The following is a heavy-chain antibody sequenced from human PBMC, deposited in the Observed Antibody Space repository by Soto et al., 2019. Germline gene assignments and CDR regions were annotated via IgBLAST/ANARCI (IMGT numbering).Heavy chain of an antibody. D-gene: IGHD6-13*01. CDR2: ITSSGGSA. Sequence: EVQLLESGGGLVQPGGSLRLSCAASGFTFSGSSMGWVRQAPGKGLEWVSAITSSGGSAYYADSVKGRFTISRDNSKNTLYLQMNSQRAEDTAVYYCAKDLRGPAAGTWYFDYWGQGTLVTVSS. J-gene: IGHJ4*02. CDR1: GFTFSGSS. CDR3: AKDLRGPAAGTWYFDY. V-gene: IGHV3-23*01.